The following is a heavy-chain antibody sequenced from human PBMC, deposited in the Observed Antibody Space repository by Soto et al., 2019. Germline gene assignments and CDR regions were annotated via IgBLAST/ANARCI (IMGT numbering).Heavy chain of an antibody. J-gene: IGHJ4*02. D-gene: IGHD1-26*01. CDR3: ARGGAMGVDY. CDR1: GFTFNTHW. CDR2: ISCDGLNT. V-gene: IGHV3-74*01. Sequence: GGSLRLSCTASGFTFNTHWMHWVRQPPRKGLVWYSHISCDGLNTHNEDSLTGQITVPRDNANNTVYLHVNTLRDEDTAVYYCARGGAMGVDYWGQGTLVTVS.